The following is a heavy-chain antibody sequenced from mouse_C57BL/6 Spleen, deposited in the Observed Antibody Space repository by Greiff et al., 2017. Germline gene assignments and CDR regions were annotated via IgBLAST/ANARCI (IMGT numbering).Heavy chain of an antibody. V-gene: IGHV1-63*01. J-gene: IGHJ4*01. Sequence: QVQLQQSGAELVRPGTSVKMSCKASGYTFTNYWIGWAKQRPGHGLEWIGDIFPGGGCTNYNEKFKGKATLTADKSSSTAYMQLSSLTSEDSAVSDSEREGKRSDCYAMDDWGKGTTVTVSS. D-gene: IGHD2-1*01. CDR3: EREGKRSDCYAMDD. CDR1: GYTFTNYW. CDR2: IFPGGGCT.